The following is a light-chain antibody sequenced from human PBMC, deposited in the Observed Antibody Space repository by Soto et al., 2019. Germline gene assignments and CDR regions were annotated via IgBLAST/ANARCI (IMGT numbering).Light chain of an antibody. J-gene: IGKJ1*01. V-gene: IGKV3-20*01. CDR3: QQYAASPRT. CDR1: QSVSNNY. CDR2: GAS. Sequence: EVVLTQSPGTLSLSPRERATLSCRASQSVSNNYLAWYQHNPGQAPSLLIYGASNRAPDITDRFSGSGSWPDFTLTISRLEPKDFAVYYCQQYAASPRTFGQGTLLEVK.